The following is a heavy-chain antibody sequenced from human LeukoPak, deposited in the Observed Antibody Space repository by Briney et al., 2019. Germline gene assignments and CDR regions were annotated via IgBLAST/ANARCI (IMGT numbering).Heavy chain of an antibody. V-gene: IGHV4-39*02. D-gene: IGHD7-27*01. J-gene: IGHJ5*02. Sequence: SETLSLTCSVSGGSISSSSSYWGWIRQPPGKGLEWIGSIYYSGSSFDNPALKSRVTISVDTSKNQFSLKLSSVTAADTAVYYCARERAPGNWFDPWGQGTLVTVSS. CDR3: ARERAPGNWFDP. CDR2: IYYSGSS. CDR1: GGSISSSSSY.